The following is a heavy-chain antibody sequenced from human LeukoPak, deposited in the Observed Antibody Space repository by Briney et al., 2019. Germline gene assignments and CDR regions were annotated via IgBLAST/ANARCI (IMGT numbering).Heavy chain of an antibody. CDR1: GGSISSYY. V-gene: IGHV4-59*01. CDR3: ARGGVKWELLSAFDI. CDR2: MYYSGST. D-gene: IGHD1-26*01. J-gene: IGHJ3*02. Sequence: PSETLSLTCTVSGGSISSYYWSWIRRPPGKGLEWIGYMYYSGSTNYNPSLKSRVTISIDASKNQYSLNLYSVTAADTAVYYCARGGVKWELLSAFDIWGQGTMVTVSS.